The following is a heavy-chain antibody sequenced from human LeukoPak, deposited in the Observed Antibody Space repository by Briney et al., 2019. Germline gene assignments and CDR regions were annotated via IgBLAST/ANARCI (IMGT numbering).Heavy chain of an antibody. V-gene: IGHV1-69*04. CDR3: ARDYGDYGYYGMDV. CDR2: IIPILGIA. D-gene: IGHD4-17*01. CDR1: GGTFSSYA. J-gene: IGHJ6*02. Sequence: SVKVSCKASGGTFSSYAISWVRQAPGQGLEWMGRIIPILGIANYAQKFQGRVTITADKSTITAYMELSSLRSEDTAVYYCARDYGDYGYYGMDVWGQGTTVTVSS.